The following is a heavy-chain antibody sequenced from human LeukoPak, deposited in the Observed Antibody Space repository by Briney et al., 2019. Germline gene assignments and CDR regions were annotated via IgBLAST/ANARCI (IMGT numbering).Heavy chain of an antibody. J-gene: IGHJ4*02. CDR3: ARDILATSIAAPYY. Sequence: SETLSLTCSVSGGSISSSSYFWGWIRQPPGKGLEWIASVHYSGSTYYNPSLKSRVTMSVDTSKNQFSLRLSSVNAADTAVYYCARDILATSIAAPYYWGQGTLVTVSS. CDR1: GGSISSSSYF. V-gene: IGHV4-39*07. CDR2: VHYSGST. D-gene: IGHD6-13*01.